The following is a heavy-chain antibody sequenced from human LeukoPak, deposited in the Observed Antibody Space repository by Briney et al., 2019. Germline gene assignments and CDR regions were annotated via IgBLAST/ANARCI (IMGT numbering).Heavy chain of an antibody. Sequence: ASVKVSCKASGGTFSSYAISWVRQAPGQGLEWMGGIIPIFGTANYAQKFQGRVTITTDESTSTAYMELSRLRSDDTAVYYCARDRAGYCSSRSCSQGGFDFWGQGTMVTVSA. J-gene: IGHJ3*01. CDR2: IIPIFGTA. CDR3: ARDRAGYCSSRSCSQGGFDF. CDR1: GGTFSSYA. V-gene: IGHV1-69*05. D-gene: IGHD2-2*01.